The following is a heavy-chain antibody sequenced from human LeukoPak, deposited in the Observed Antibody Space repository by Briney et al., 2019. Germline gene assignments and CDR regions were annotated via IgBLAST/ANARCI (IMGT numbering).Heavy chain of an antibody. CDR2: IKPDGSEK. CDR3: AMGAGHPRSDIYLWTPSDY. D-gene: IGHD2/OR15-2a*01. CDR1: GFTFSTYW. Sequence: PGGSLRLSCADSGFTFSTYWMSWVRQVPGKGLEWVASIKPDGSEKYYVDSVKGRFTISRDNAKNSLYLQLNSLRAEDTAVYYCAMGAGHPRSDIYLWTPSDYWGQGTLVTVSS. V-gene: IGHV3-7*03. J-gene: IGHJ4*02.